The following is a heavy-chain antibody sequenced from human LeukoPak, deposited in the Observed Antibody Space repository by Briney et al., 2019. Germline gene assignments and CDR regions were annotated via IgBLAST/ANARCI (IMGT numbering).Heavy chain of an antibody. CDR2: IRYDGSNK. V-gene: IGHV3-30*02. CDR1: GFTFSSYG. J-gene: IGHJ4*02. Sequence: EGSLRLSCAASGFTFSSYGMHWVRQAPGKGLEWVAVIRYDGSNKYYADSVKGRFTISRDNSKNTLYLQMNSLRAEDTAVYYCASPNPFYCSGGSCYLPLDYWGQGTLVTVSS. D-gene: IGHD2-15*01. CDR3: ASPNPFYCSGGSCYLPLDY.